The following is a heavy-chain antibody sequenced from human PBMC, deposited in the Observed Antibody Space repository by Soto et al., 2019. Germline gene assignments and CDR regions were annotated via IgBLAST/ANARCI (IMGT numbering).Heavy chain of an antibody. Sequence: PXGSLKLSCSASGVTFSDYYMNWIRQAPGKGLEWVSYISSGAITIYYADSVKGRFTISRDNAKNSLYLQMNSLRAEDTAVYYCAGQYSSSSVEFWGQGTLVTVSS. V-gene: IGHV3-11*01. D-gene: IGHD6-6*01. CDR1: GVTFSDYY. CDR3: AGQYSSSSVEF. CDR2: ISSGAITI. J-gene: IGHJ4*02.